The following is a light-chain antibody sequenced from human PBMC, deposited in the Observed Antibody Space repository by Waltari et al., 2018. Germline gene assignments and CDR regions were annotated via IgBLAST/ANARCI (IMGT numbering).Light chain of an antibody. Sequence: SYELTQPPSVSVSPGQTARITCSGDALPKQHAYWYQQKPDQAPVLLIYKDRERPSGIPERFSGSSSGTTVTLTISGVQADDEADYYCQSADSSGTQGVFGTGTKVTVL. J-gene: IGLJ1*01. CDR1: ALPKQH. CDR2: KDR. CDR3: QSADSSGTQGV. V-gene: IGLV3-25*03.